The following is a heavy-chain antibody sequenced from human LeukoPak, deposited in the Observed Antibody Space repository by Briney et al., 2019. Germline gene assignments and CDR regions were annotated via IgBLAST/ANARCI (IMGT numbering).Heavy chain of an antibody. V-gene: IGHV3-48*03. J-gene: IGHJ4*02. CDR1: GFIFSSSE. Sequence: GGSLRLSCAASGFIFSSSEMNWVRQAPGKGLEWVSHISSGGGSIYYADSVKGRFTVSRDNGKYTLYLQMNRLRAEDTAVYYCASLPSSGWYVSGNDFWGQGTLVTVSS. CDR3: ASLPSSGWYVSGNDF. CDR2: ISSGGGSI. D-gene: IGHD6-19*01.